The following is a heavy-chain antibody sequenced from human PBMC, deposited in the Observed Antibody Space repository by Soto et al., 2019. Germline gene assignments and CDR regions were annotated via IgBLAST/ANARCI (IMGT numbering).Heavy chain of an antibody. J-gene: IGHJ6*02. CDR1: GGSIVSSSYY. Sequence: SETLSLTCTVSGGSIVSSSYYFFCIRQPPGKGLEWIGSIYYSGSTYYNPSLKSRVTISVDTSKNQFSLKLSSVTAADTAVYYCARRSSPYGMDVWGQGTTVTV. V-gene: IGHV4-39*01. CDR3: ARRSSPYGMDV. CDR2: IYYSGST. D-gene: IGHD6-19*01.